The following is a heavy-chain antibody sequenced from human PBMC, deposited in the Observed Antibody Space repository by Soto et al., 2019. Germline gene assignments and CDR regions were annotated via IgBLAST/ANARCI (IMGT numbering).Heavy chain of an antibody. CDR1: GGSIKNSGYY. Sequence: QVQLQESGPGLVKPSQTLSLTCTVSGGSIKNSGYYWSWIRQHPEKGLEWIGYISYSGSTDYAPSIKSRVTMSVDTSKNQFSLNLTSVTAADTAVYYCGRDAVTKRDYYYYGMDVCGRGTTVTVYS. CDR2: ISYSGST. D-gene: IGHD4-4*01. J-gene: IGHJ6*02. V-gene: IGHV4-31*03. CDR3: GRDAVTKRDYYYYGMDV.